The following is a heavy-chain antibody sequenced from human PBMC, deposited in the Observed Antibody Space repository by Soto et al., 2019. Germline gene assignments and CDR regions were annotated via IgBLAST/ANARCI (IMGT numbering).Heavy chain of an antibody. Sequence: PSETLSLTCDVSGYAISSGFYWAWIRQPTGKRLEWIGNIYFTGTTSYNPSLKTRVTMSVDTSKNQFSLRLSSVTAADTAVFYCARVRRIGMSGSPGDSWGQGTQVTVSS. CDR1: GYAISSGFY. D-gene: IGHD3-10*01. CDR3: ARVRRIGMSGSPGDS. CDR2: IYFTGTT. V-gene: IGHV4-38-2*01. J-gene: IGHJ4*02.